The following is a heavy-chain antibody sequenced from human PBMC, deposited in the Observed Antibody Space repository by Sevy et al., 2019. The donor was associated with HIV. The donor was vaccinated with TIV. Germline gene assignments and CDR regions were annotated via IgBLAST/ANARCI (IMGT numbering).Heavy chain of an antibody. J-gene: IGHJ4*02. Sequence: SETLSLTCAVYGGSFSGYYWSWIRQPPGKGLEWIGEIIHSGSTNYNPSLKSRVTISVDTSKNQFSLKLSSVTAADTAVYYCARGLVGATVAIDYWGQGTLVTVSS. V-gene: IGHV4-34*01. CDR1: GGSFSGYY. D-gene: IGHD1-26*01. CDR2: IIHSGST. CDR3: ARGLVGATVAIDY.